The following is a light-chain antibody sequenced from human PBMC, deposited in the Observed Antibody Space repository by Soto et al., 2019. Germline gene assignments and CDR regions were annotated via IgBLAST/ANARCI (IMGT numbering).Light chain of an antibody. CDR3: QQYGSSPRT. CDR2: TAS. CDR1: QSVSNNY. J-gene: IGKJ1*01. Sequence: EIVLTQSPGTLSLSPGERATLSCRASQSVSNNYLAWYQQRPGQAPRLLIHTASSRATGVPDRFSGSGSGTDFTLTISRLEPEDFAVYYCQQYGSSPRTFGQGTKVEVK. V-gene: IGKV3-20*01.